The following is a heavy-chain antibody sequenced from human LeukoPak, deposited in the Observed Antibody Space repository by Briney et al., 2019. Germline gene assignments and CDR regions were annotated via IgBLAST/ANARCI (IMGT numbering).Heavy chain of an antibody. CDR1: GFTFSDYY. J-gene: IGHJ3*02. CDR3: ARRRWIQLWLLVPKGAFDI. V-gene: IGHV3-11*04. Sequence: NSGGSLRLSCAASGFTFSDYYMSWIRQAPGKGLEWVSYISSSGSTIYYADSVKGRFTISRDNAKNSLYLQMNSLRAEDTAVYYCARRRWIQLWLLVPKGAFDIWGQGTMVTVSS. CDR2: ISSSGSTI. D-gene: IGHD5-18*01.